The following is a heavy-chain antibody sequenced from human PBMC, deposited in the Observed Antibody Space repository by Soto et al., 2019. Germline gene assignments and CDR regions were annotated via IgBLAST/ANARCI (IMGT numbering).Heavy chain of an antibody. CDR1: GLTFRNYP. CDR2: ISGSGGAT. CDR3: VKIYQSRPDVVNDVFDI. J-gene: IGHJ3*02. D-gene: IGHD2-15*01. Sequence: EVQLLESGGGLEQPGGSLRLSCIASGLTFRNYPMSWVRQVPGKGLEWVAGISGSGGATYYADSVKGRFTISRDNAKDTVFLQINSLGVEDTAVYYCVKIYQSRPDVVNDVFDIWGQGTMVSVSS. V-gene: IGHV3-23*01.